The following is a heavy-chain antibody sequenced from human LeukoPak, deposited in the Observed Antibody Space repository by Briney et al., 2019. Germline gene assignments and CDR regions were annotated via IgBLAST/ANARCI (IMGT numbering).Heavy chain of an antibody. J-gene: IGHJ4*02. CDR3: ARSFLIY. CDR2: ISSSGDTI. CDR1: GFTFSSYE. V-gene: IGHV3-48*03. Sequence: GGSLRLSCAASGFTFSSYEMNWVRQAPGKGLEWISYISSSGDTIFYADSVKGRFTISRDNAKNSLYLQMNSLRAEGTAVYYCARSFLIYWGQGTLVTVSS.